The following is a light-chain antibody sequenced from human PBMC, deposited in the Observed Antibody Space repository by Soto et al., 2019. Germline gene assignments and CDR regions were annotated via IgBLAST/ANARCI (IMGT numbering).Light chain of an antibody. CDR1: QSVSSS. CDR2: GSS. CDR3: QQRSNWPLT. V-gene: IGKV3-11*01. J-gene: IGKJ4*01. Sequence: EVVMTQSPATLSVSPGDTATLSCRASQSVSSSLAWYQQKPGQPPRLLIYGSSTRAAGIPARFSGSGSGTDFTLTISSLEPEDFAVYYCQQRSNWPLTFGGGTKVDI.